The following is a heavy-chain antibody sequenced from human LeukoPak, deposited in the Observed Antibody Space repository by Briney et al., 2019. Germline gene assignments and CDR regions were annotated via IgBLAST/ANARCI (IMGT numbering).Heavy chain of an antibody. J-gene: IGHJ4*02. V-gene: IGHV3-33*01. Sequence: GGSLRLSCAASGFSLSNYGLHWVRQGPGKGLEWLAVINYDGSNRYYADSVKGRFTISKDSSENTLYLQMNRLRADDTAIYYCARWGGTRQFYFDHWGQGTLVTVSS. CDR3: ARWGGTRQFYFDH. D-gene: IGHD3-16*01. CDR2: INYDGSNR. CDR1: GFSLSNYG.